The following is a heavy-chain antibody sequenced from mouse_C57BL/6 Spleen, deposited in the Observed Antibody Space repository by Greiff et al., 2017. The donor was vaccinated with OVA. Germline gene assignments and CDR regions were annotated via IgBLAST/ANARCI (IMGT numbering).Heavy chain of an antibody. CDR2: INSDGGST. V-gene: IGHV5-2*01. D-gene: IGHD1-1*02. J-gene: IGHJ1*03. CDR3: ARLSTGDWYFDV. Sequence: EVQLQQSGGGLVQPGESLKLSCESNEYEFPSHDMSWVRKTPEKRLELVAAINSDGGSTYYPDTMERRFIISRDNTKKTLYLQMSSLRSEDTAVYYCARLSTGDWYFDVWGTGTTVTVSS. CDR1: EYEFPSHD.